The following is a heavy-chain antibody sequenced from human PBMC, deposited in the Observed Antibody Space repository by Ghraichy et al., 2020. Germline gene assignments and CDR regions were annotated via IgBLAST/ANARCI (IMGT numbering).Heavy chain of an antibody. D-gene: IGHD5-24*01. Sequence: LSLTCAASGFTFSDYYMSWIRQAPGKGLEWVSNIYTGPSTIYYADSVKGRFTISRDNAKNSPYLQMNSLRAEDTAVYYCARDRRDVYNRFDYWGHGTLVTVSS. CDR1: GFTFSDYY. CDR3: ARDRRDVYNRFDY. V-gene: IGHV3-11*01. CDR2: IYTGPSTI. J-gene: IGHJ4*01.